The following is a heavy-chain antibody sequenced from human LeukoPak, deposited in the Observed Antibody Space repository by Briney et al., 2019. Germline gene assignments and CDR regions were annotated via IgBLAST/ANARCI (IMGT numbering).Heavy chain of an antibody. V-gene: IGHV4-4*07. CDR2: IYTSGST. CDR3: ARRPSTDFWVEYYARRENAFDI. D-gene: IGHD3/OR15-3a*01. J-gene: IGHJ3*02. Sequence: SVTLSLTCTVSGGSISSYFWSWIRQPAGKGLEWIGRIYTSGSTNYNPSLKSRVTISVDTSKNQFSLKLSSVTAADTAMYYCARRPSTDFWVEYYARRENAFDIWGQGTMVTVSS. CDR1: GGSISSYF.